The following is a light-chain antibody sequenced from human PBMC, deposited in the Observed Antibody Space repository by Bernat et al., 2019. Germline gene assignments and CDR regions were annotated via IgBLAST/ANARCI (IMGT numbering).Light chain of an antibody. CDR2: DAS. J-gene: IGKJ5*01. Sequence: EIVLTQSPATLSLSPGERATLSCRASQSVSNSLAWYQQKPGQAPRLLIYDASNSATGIPARFSGSGSGTDFTLTISSLEPEDFAVYYCQQRRNWPSITFGQGTRLWIK. V-gene: IGKV3-11*01. CDR3: QQRRNWPSIT. CDR1: QSVSNS.